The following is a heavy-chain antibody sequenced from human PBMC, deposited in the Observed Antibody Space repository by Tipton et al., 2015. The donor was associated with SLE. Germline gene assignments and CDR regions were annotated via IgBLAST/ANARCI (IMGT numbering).Heavy chain of an antibody. J-gene: IGHJ4*02. V-gene: IGHV3-23*03. Sequence: SLRLSCAASGFTFSSYAMSWVRRAPGKGLEWVSVIYSGGSTYYADSVKGRFTISRDNSKNTLYLQMNSLRAEDTAVYYCAKVAAAASFFDYWGQGTPVTVSS. D-gene: IGHD6-13*01. CDR1: GFTFSSYA. CDR2: IYSGGST. CDR3: AKVAAAASFFDY.